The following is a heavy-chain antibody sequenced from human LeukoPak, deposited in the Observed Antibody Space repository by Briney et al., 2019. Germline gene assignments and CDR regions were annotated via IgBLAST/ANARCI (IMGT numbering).Heavy chain of an antibody. D-gene: IGHD2-2*01. CDR3: ARTTEDCSSTSCYQYWFDP. Sequence: SETLSLTCTVSGYSINSGSYWGWIRQPPGKGLEWIGYIYYSGSTNYNPSLKSRVTISVDTSKNQFSLKLNSVTAADTAVYYCARTTEDCSSTSCYQYWFDPWGQGTLVTVSS. J-gene: IGHJ5*02. CDR2: IYYSGST. V-gene: IGHV4-38-2*02. CDR1: GYSINSGSY.